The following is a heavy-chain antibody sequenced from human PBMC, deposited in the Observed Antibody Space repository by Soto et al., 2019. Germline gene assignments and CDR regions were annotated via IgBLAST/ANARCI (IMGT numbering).Heavy chain of an antibody. J-gene: IGHJ4*02. D-gene: IGHD4-17*01. V-gene: IGHV1-8*01. Sequence: QVQLVQSGAEVKKPGASVKVSCKASGYTFSCCDINWVRQAPGHGLEWLGWVNRNSGNTGSAQRFQGRAIMTRDTSRSTAYMELNILRSDDTAVYYCSRVYGDVTHWGQGTQITVSS. CDR2: VNRNSGNT. CDR1: GYTFSCCD. CDR3: SRVYGDVTH.